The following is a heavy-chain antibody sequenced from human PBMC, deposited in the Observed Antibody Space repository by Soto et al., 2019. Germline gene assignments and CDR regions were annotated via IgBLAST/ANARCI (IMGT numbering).Heavy chain of an antibody. CDR1: GFTFSSYA. CDR2: IDGSGGDT. V-gene: IGHV3-23*01. J-gene: IGHJ4*02. D-gene: IGHD3-10*02. Sequence: EVQLLESGGGLVQHGGSLRLSCGGSGFTFSSYAMGWVRQAPGTGLEWVSDIDGSGGDTSFADSVKGRFTISRDNSKNTLYLHMNSLRAEDTARYYCAKERVDAAYVETYPFAFWGQGTQVTVSS. CDR3: AKERVDAAYVETYPFAF.